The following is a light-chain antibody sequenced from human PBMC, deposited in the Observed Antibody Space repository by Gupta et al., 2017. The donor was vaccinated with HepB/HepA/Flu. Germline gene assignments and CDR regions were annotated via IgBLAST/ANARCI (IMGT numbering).Light chain of an antibody. CDR1: QTISNY. V-gene: IGKV1-39*01. Sequence: DIQMTQSPSSLSASVGDRVTITCRASQTISNYLHSYQHKPGKAPKLLIYAASSLQSGVPSRFSGSGSGTDFTLTISSLQPEDFATYDCQQSYSPPYTFGQGTKLEIK. CDR2: AAS. J-gene: IGKJ2*01. CDR3: QQSYSPPYT.